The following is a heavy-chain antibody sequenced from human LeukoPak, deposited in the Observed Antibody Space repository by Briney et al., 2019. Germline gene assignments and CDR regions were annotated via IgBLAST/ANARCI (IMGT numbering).Heavy chain of an antibody. V-gene: IGHV4-4*02. Sequence: SETLSLTCTVSLDSTTSNFWSWVRQPPGKGLEWIGEIHRSGSPNYNPSLQSRVTISIDKSRNQIALELSSVTAADTAVYYCAREILGGFNPGAYWGQGTLVTVSS. CDR1: LDSTTSNF. CDR3: AREILGGFNPGAY. J-gene: IGHJ4*02. CDR2: IHRSGSP. D-gene: IGHD1-14*01.